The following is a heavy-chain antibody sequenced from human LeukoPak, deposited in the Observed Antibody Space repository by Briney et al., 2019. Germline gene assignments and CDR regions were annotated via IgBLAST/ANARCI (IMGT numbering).Heavy chain of an antibody. Sequence: PSQTLSLTCTVSGGSISSGGYYWSWICQHPGKGLEWIGYIYYSGSTYYNPSLKSRVTISVDTSKNQFSLKLSPVTAADTAVYYCARDSSGWYPYNWFDPWGQGTLVTVSS. J-gene: IGHJ5*02. CDR3: ARDSSGWYPYNWFDP. V-gene: IGHV4-31*03. CDR1: GGSISSGGYY. CDR2: IYYSGST. D-gene: IGHD6-19*01.